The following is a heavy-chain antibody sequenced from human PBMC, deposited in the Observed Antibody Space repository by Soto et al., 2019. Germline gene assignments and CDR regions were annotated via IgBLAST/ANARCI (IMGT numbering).Heavy chain of an antibody. CDR3: ARIFGYYYDSSGYDY. V-gene: IGHV3-30-3*01. J-gene: IGHJ4*02. CDR1: GFTFSSYA. Sequence: GGSLRLSCAASGFTFSSYAMHWVRQAPGKGLEWVAVISYDGSNKYYADSVKGRFTISRDNSKNTLYLQMNSLRAEDTAVYYCARIFGYYYDSSGYDYWGQGTLVTVSS. D-gene: IGHD3-22*01. CDR2: ISYDGSNK.